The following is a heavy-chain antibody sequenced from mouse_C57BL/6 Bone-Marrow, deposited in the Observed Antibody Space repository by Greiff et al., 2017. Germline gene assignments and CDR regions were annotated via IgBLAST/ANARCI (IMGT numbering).Heavy chain of an antibody. CDR3: ARHGSSLWYFDV. V-gene: IGHV1-81*01. CDR2: IYPRSGNT. D-gene: IGHD1-1*01. Sequence: QVQLQHSGAELARPGASVKLSCKASGYTFTSYGISWVKQRTGQGLEWIGEIYPRSGNTYYNEKFKGKATLTADKSSSTAYMELRSLTSEDSAVYFCARHGSSLWYFDVWGTGTTVTVSS. CDR1: GYTFTSYG. J-gene: IGHJ1*03.